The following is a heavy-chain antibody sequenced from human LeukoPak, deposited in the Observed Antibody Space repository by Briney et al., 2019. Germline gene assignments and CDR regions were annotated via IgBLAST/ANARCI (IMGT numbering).Heavy chain of an antibody. CDR3: ARGGIAAGFDP. Sequence: PSETLSLTCAVYGGSFSGYYWSWIRQPPGKGLEWIGEINHSGSTNYNPSLKSRVTISVDTSKNQFSLKLSSVTAADTAVYYCARGGIAAGFDPWGQGTLVTVSS. CDR2: INHSGST. D-gene: IGHD6-13*01. V-gene: IGHV4-34*01. CDR1: GGSFSGYY. J-gene: IGHJ5*02.